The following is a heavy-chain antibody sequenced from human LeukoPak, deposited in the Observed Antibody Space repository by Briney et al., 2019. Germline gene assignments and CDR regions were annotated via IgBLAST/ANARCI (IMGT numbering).Heavy chain of an antibody. CDR1: GYTFASYY. CDR2: INPNSGGT. D-gene: IGHD6-19*01. J-gene: IGHJ4*02. V-gene: IGHV1-2*04. Sequence: ASVKVSCKASGYTFASYYMHWVRQAPGQGLEMMGWINPNSGGTNYAQKFQGWVTMTRDTSISTAYMELSRLRSDDTAVYYCARGGLIAVAAAVDYWGQGTLVTVSS. CDR3: ARGGLIAVAAAVDY.